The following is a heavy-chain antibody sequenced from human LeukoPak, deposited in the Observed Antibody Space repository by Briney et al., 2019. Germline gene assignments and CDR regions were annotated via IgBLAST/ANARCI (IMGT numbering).Heavy chain of an antibody. J-gene: IGHJ4*02. V-gene: IGHV3-74*01. CDR3: VLLSLTPG. CDR1: GLTFSSFW. CDR2: ISSDGANA. Sequence: QSGGSLRLSCAASGLTFSSFWMHWVRQPPGKGLVWVSRISSDGANANYADSVKGRFTISRDNAKNTLYLQMNSLRAEDTAVYYCVLLSLTPGWGQGTLVTVSS. D-gene: IGHD3-10*01.